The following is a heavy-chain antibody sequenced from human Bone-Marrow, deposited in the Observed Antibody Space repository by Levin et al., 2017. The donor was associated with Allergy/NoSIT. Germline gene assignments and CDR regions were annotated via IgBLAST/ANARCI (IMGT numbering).Heavy chain of an antibody. CDR3: AREVAYDGPSDYSGMDV. D-gene: IGHD5-12*01. CDR2: IYYSGST. J-gene: IGHJ6*02. V-gene: IGHV4-39*07. CDR1: GGSISSSSYY. Sequence: SQTLSLTCTVSGGSISSSSYYWGWIRQPPGKGLEWIGTIYYSGSTYYNPSLKSRVTISIDMSKNQFSLKLSSVTAADPAVYYCAREVAYDGPSDYSGMDVWGQGTTVTVSS.